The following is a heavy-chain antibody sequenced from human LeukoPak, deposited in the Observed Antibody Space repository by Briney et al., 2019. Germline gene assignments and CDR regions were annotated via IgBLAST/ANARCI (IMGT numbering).Heavy chain of an antibody. Sequence: GSLRLSCAASGFTITSWSMNWIRQAPGKGLEGPSYISSGSSPIYYADSVKGRFTISRDDAKNLVYLQMNSLRAEDTAVYYCTYLRTPYYNDKWLDPWGQGALVTVSS. CDR2: ISSGSSPI. V-gene: IGHV3-48*04. D-gene: IGHD3/OR15-3a*01. CDR1: GFTITSWS. J-gene: IGHJ5*02. CDR3: TYLRTPYYNDKWLDP.